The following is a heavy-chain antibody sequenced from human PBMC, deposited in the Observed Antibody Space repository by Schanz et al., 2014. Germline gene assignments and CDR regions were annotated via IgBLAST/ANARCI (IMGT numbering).Heavy chain of an antibody. Sequence: EVQLLESGGGLVQPGGSLRLSCAVSGFTVSSNHMSWVRQAPGKGLEWVSALSGSGGSTYYADSVKGRFTISRDNSKNTLYLQMNSLRAEDTAVYYCARANYRRKINFDYWGRGTLVTVSS. J-gene: IGHJ4*02. V-gene: IGHV3-23*01. D-gene: IGHD3-10*01. CDR3: ARANYRRKINFDY. CDR1: GFTVSSNH. CDR2: LSGSGGST.